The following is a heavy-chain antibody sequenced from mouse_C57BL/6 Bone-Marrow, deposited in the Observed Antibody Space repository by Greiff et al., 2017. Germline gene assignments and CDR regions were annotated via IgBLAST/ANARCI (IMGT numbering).Heavy chain of an antibody. Sequence: EVKLVESGGGLVKPGGSLKLSCAASGFTFSSYAMSWVRQTPEKRLEWVATISDGGSYTYYPDNVKGRFTISRDNAKNNLYLQMSHLKSEDTAMYYCASDGYLAWFSYWCQGTLVTVTA. J-gene: IGHJ3*01. CDR2: ISDGGSYT. CDR1: GFTFSSYA. CDR3: ASDGYLAWFSY. D-gene: IGHD2-3*01. V-gene: IGHV5-4*03.